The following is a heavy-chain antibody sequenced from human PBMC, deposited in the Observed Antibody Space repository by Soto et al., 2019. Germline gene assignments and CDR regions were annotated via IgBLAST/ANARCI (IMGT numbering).Heavy chain of an antibody. Sequence: QVQLQESGPGLVKPSQTLSLTCTVSGGSISSGDYYWSWIRQPPGKGLEGIGYIYYSGSTYYNPSLKSRVTISVDTSKNQFSLKLSSVTAADTAVYYCARELHGSGSWLYYYGMDVWGQGTTVTVSS. J-gene: IGHJ6*02. V-gene: IGHV4-30-4*01. D-gene: IGHD3-10*01. CDR1: GGSISSGDYY. CDR2: IYYSGST. CDR3: ARELHGSGSWLYYYGMDV.